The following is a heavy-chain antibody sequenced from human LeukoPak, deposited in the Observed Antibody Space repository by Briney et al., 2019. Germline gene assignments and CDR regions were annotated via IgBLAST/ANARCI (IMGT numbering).Heavy chain of an antibody. V-gene: IGHV4-39*07. J-gene: IGHJ4*02. CDR2: IYYSGST. D-gene: IGHD5-18*01. CDR3: TRAGYSYGYVDY. CDR1: GGSISSSSYY. Sequence: SETLSLTCTVSGGSISSSSYYWGWIRQPPGKGLEWIGSIYYSGSTWSSLKSRVTISIDTSKNKFSLKLSSVTAADTAVYYCTRAGYSYGYVDYWGQGTLVTVSS.